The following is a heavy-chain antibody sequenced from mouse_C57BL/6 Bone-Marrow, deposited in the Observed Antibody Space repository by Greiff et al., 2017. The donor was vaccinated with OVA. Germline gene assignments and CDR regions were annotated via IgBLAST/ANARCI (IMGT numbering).Heavy chain of an antibody. Sequence: VQLQQSGAELVRPGTSVKLSCKASGYTFTSYWMHWVKQRPGQGLEWIGVIDPSDSYTNYNQKFKGKATLTVDTSSSTAYMQLSSLTSEDSAVYYCARWELGRAYWGQGTLVTVSA. CDR2: IDPSDSYT. CDR1: GYTFTSYW. J-gene: IGHJ3*01. V-gene: IGHV1-59*01. CDR3: ARWELGRAY. D-gene: IGHD4-1*01.